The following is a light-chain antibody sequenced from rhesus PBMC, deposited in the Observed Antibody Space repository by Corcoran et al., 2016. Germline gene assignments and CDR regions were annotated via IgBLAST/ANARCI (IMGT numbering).Light chain of an antibody. V-gene: IGKV1-22*01. CDR3: QRYSSRPWT. CDR1: QGISSW. J-gene: IGKJ1*01. Sequence: DIQMTQSPSSLSASVGDTVTITCRASQGISSWLAWYQQKPGKAPKLLIYKASSLQSGVPSRFSGSGSGTYFPLTISSLQSEDFATYYCQRYSSRPWTFGQGTKVEI. CDR2: KAS.